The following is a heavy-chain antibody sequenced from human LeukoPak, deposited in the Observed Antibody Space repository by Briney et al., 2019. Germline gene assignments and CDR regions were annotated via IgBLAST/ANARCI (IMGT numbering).Heavy chain of an antibody. CDR1: GGSISSYY. J-gene: IGHJ6*02. V-gene: IGHV4-59*01. CDR2: IYYSGST. Sequence: SETLSLTCTVSGGSISSYYWSWIRQPPGKGREWIWYIYYSGSTNYNPSLKSRVTISVDTSKNTFSLKMSSVTAADTAVYYCARVLWFGEGGYYGMDVWGQGTTVTVSS. CDR3: ARVLWFGEGGYYGMDV. D-gene: IGHD3-10*01.